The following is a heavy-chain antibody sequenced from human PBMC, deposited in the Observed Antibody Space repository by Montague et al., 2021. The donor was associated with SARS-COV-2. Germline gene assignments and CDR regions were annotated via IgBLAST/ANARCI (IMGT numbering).Heavy chain of an antibody. CDR1: GGSISSRSYY. CDR3: ARLRGDYGGTYDTFDI. V-gene: IGHV4-39*01. CDR2: IYYSGST. D-gene: IGHD4-23*01. J-gene: IGHJ3*02. Sequence: SETLSLTCTVSGGSISSRSYYWGWIRQPPGKGLEWIGRIYYSGSTYYNPSLKSRVTTSVDTSKNQFSLKLSSVTAAGTAVYYCARLRGDYGGTYDTFDIWGKGTMVTVSS.